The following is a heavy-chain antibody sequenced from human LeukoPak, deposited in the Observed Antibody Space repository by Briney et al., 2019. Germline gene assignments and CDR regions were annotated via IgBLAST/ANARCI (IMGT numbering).Heavy chain of an antibody. V-gene: IGHV4-34*01. Sequence: SETLSLTCAVYGGSFRGHHWSWIRQPPGKGLEWIGEINHSGNTNYNPSLKSRVTISVDTSKNQFSLKLRSVTAADTAVYYCATPMVRGVIPFDYWGQGALVTVSS. CDR2: INHSGNT. CDR1: GGSFRGHH. CDR3: ATPMVRGVIPFDY. D-gene: IGHD3-10*01. J-gene: IGHJ4*02.